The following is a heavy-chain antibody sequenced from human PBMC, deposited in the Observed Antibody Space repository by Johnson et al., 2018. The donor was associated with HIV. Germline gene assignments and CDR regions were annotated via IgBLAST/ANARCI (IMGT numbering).Heavy chain of an antibody. V-gene: IGHV3-11*04. CDR3: AKEGRGGAFDI. CDR1: GFSVSSNY. Sequence: QVQLVESGGGLVQPGGSLRLSCAASGFSVSSNYMSWIRQAPGKGLEWISYMSSSGSTIYHAESVKGRFTISRDNAKNSLYLQMNSLRAEDTAVYYCAKEGRGGAFDIWGQGTMVTVSS. J-gene: IGHJ3*02. CDR2: MSSSGSTI. D-gene: IGHD2-15*01.